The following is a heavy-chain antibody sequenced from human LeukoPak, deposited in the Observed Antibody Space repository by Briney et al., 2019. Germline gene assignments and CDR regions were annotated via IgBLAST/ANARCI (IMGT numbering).Heavy chain of an antibody. CDR2: IYYSGST. Sequence: SETLSLTCTVSGGSISSYYWSWLRQPPGKGLEWIGYIYYSGSTNYNPSLKSRVTISVDTSKNQFSLKLSSVTAADTAVYYCARAMITFGDYYFDYWGQGTLVTVSS. CDR1: GGSISSYY. D-gene: IGHD3-16*01. J-gene: IGHJ4*02. V-gene: IGHV4-59*01. CDR3: ARAMITFGDYYFDY.